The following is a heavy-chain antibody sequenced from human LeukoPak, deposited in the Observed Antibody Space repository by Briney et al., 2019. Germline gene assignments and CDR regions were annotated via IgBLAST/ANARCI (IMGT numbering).Heavy chain of an antibody. Sequence: SETLSLTCTASGGLISTYYWSWIRQPPGKGLEWIGYIYYSGSTNYNPSLKSRVTISVDTSKNQFSLKLTSVTAADTAEYYCARAPPSAAGYYYGLDVWGQGTTVTVSS. V-gene: IGHV4-59*01. CDR3: ARAPPSAAGYYYGLDV. J-gene: IGHJ6*02. D-gene: IGHD6-13*01. CDR1: GGLISTYY. CDR2: IYYSGST.